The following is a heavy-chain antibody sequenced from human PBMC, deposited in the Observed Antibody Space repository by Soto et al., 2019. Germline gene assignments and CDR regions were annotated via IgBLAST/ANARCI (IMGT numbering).Heavy chain of an antibody. CDR1: GYTFTSYG. Sequence: ASVKVSCKASGYTFTSYGISWVRQAPGQGLEWMGWISAYNGNTNYAQKLQGRVTMTTDTSTSTVYMELRSLRSDDTAVYYCARDSYTYYYDSSGYLPPDYWGQGTLVTVSS. CDR3: ARDSYTYYYDSSGYLPPDY. V-gene: IGHV1-18*01. D-gene: IGHD3-22*01. CDR2: ISAYNGNT. J-gene: IGHJ4*02.